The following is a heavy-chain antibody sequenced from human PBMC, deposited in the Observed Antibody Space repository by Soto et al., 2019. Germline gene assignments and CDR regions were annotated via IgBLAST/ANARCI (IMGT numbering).Heavy chain of an antibody. Sequence: EVQLVESGGGLVQPGGSLRLSCAASGFTVSNNYMNWVRQAPGKGLEWVSAIYSDGSSYYADSGKGRFTISRDNSKNTLYFQMNSPRAEDTAVYYCARDWSYFGYFDQWGQGTLVTVSS. D-gene: IGHD3-10*01. CDR2: IYSDGSS. V-gene: IGHV3-66*01. J-gene: IGHJ4*02. CDR1: GFTVSNNY. CDR3: ARDWSYFGYFDQ.